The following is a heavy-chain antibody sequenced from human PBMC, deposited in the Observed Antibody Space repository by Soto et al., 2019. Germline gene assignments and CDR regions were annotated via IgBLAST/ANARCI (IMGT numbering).Heavy chain of an antibody. Sequence: SETLSLTCSVSGGSISSHYWTWLRQAAGKGLEWIGRIYITGNTNLNPSLKSRVTMSADTSKNQFYLKLSSVTAADTAVYYCAREHYDGSGYYYNSEYWGKGDLVIVSS. CDR3: AREHYDGSGYYYNSEY. D-gene: IGHD3-22*01. CDR2: IYITGNT. V-gene: IGHV4-4*07. CDR1: GGSISSHY. J-gene: IGHJ4*02.